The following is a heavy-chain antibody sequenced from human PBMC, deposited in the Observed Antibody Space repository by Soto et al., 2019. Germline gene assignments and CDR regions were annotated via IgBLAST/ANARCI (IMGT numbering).Heavy chain of an antibody. J-gene: IGHJ4*02. D-gene: IGHD6-13*01. CDR1: GFPFSSYA. V-gene: IGHV3-23*01. Sequence: EVQLLESGGGLVHPGGSLRLSCAASGFPFSSYAMSWVRQVPGKGLEWVATISSSTFYTDSVKGRFTISRDNSKNTLDLQMNSLRADDTATYYCVIASATNARTYYYFDSWGQGSPVSVSS. CDR2: ISSST. CDR3: VIASATNARTYYYFDS.